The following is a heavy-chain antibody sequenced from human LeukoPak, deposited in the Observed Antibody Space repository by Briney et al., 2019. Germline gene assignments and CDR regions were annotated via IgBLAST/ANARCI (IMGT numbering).Heavy chain of an antibody. CDR3: ARDPDLGTYYYDSSGVFDY. D-gene: IGHD3-22*01. CDR1: RFTFSSYW. V-gene: IGHV3-48*02. CDR2: ISSSSSTI. J-gene: IGHJ4*02. Sequence: PGGSLRLSCAASRFTFSSYWMHWVRQAPGKGLEWVSYISSSSSTIYYADSVKGRFTISRDNAKNSLYLQMNSLRDEDTAVYYCARDPDLGTYYYDSSGVFDYWGQGTLVTVSS.